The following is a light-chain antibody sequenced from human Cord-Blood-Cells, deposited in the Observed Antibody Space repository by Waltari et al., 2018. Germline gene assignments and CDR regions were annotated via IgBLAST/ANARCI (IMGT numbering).Light chain of an antibody. J-gene: IGLJ3*02. CDR2: DVS. V-gene: IGLV2-14*01. CDR1: SCHVGGYNY. Sequence: QSALPQPASVSASPGQSFTISCPGTSCHVGGYNYVSWYQQHPGKAPKLMIYDVSNRPSGVSNRFSGSKSGNTASLTISGLQAEDEADYYCSSYTSSSTLEVFGGGTKLTVL. CDR3: SSYTSSSTLEV.